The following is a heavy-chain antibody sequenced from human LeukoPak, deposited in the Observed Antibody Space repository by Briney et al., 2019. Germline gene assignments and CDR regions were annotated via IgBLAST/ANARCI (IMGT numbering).Heavy chain of an antibody. D-gene: IGHD2-2*01. CDR3: AKDEVVPDFDYTDV. CDR1: GFTFDDNA. CDR2: IRYDGSNK. V-gene: IGHV3-30*02. Sequence: GGSLRLSCAASGFTFDDNAMHWVRQAPGKGLEWVAFIRYDGSNKYYADSVKGRFTISRDNSKNTLYLQMNSLRAEDTAVYYCAKDEVVPDFDYTDVRGRGTTVTISS. J-gene: IGHJ6*03.